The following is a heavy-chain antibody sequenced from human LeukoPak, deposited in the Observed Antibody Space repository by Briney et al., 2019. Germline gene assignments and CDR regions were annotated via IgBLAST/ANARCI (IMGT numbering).Heavy chain of an antibody. CDR2: IYPGDSDT. D-gene: IGHD6-19*01. CDR1: GYSFTSYW. Sequence: GESLKISCKGSGYSFTSYWIGWVRQMPGKGLEWMGIIYPGDSDTRYSLSFQGQVTISADKSISTAYLQWSSLKASDTAMYYCARLPMGSSGWYYFDYWGQGTLVTVSS. J-gene: IGHJ4*02. CDR3: ARLPMGSSGWYYFDY. V-gene: IGHV5-51*01.